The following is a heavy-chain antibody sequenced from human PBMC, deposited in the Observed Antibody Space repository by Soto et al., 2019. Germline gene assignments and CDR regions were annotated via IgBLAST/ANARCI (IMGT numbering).Heavy chain of an antibody. V-gene: IGHV1-2*02. J-gene: IGHJ6*02. CDR1: GYSFTGHY. Sequence: QVQLVQSGAEVKPPGASVKVSCKASGYSFTGHYMHWVRQVSGKRLEFLGWLKPDNGGTYYAPKFQARVTFTRDTSTTTAYMELSGLHSDDTAVYYCARDLCPLGSGSPCPTYGMDLWGQGTTVAVSS. CDR3: ARDLCPLGSGSPCPTYGMDL. CDR2: LKPDNGGT. D-gene: IGHD3-10*01.